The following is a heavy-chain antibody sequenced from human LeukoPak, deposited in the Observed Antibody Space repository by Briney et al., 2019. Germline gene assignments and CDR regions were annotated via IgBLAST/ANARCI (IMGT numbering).Heavy chain of an antibody. Sequence: TSETLSLTCTVSGGSISSGGYYWSWIRQHPGKGLEWIGYIYYSGSTYYNPSLKSRVTISVDTSKNQFSLKLSSVTAADTAVYYCARAYSSSRGWFDSWGQGTLVTVSS. J-gene: IGHJ5*01. D-gene: IGHD6-13*01. CDR2: IYYSGST. V-gene: IGHV4-31*03. CDR3: ARAYSSSRGWFDS. CDR1: GGSISSGGYY.